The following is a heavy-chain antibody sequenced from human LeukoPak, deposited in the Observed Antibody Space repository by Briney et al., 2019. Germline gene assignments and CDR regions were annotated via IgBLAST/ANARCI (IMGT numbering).Heavy chain of an antibody. CDR2: IYYSGST. CDR3: ARTLKRFGEFGFGY. D-gene: IGHD3-10*01. CDR1: GGSISSYY. J-gene: IGHJ4*02. Sequence: PSETLSLTCTVSGGSISSYYWSWIRQPPGKGLEWIGYIYYSGSTNYNPSLKSRVTISVDTSKNQFSLKLSSVTAADTAVYYCARTLKRFGEFGFGYWGQGTLVTVSS. V-gene: IGHV4-59*01.